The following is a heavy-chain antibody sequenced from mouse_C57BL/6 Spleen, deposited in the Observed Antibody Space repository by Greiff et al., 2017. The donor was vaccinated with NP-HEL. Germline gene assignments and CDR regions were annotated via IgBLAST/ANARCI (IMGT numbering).Heavy chain of an antibody. CDR3: ARDYFDY. Sequence: DVQLQESGPELVKPGASVKISCKASGYSFTGYYMNWVKQSPEQSLEWIGEINPSTGGTTYNQKFKAKATLTVDKSSSTAYMQLKSLTSEDSAVYYCARDYFDYWGQGTTLTVSS. CDR1: GYSFTGYY. V-gene: IGHV1-42*01. J-gene: IGHJ2*01. CDR2: INPSTGGT.